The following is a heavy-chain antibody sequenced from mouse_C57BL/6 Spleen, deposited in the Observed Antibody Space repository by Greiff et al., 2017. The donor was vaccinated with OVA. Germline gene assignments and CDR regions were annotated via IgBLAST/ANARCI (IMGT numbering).Heavy chain of an antibody. CDR1: GYTFTDYN. V-gene: IGHV1-18*01. J-gene: IGHJ3*01. D-gene: IGHD5-1*01. Sequence: VQLQQSGPELVKPGASVKISCKASGYTFTDYNMDWVKQSPGKSLEWIGDINPNNGGTIYNQKFKGKATLTVDTSSSTAYMELRSLTSEDTAGYYCARGRSTVGAPFAYWGQGTLVTVSA. CDR3: ARGRSTVGAPFAY. CDR2: INPNNGGT.